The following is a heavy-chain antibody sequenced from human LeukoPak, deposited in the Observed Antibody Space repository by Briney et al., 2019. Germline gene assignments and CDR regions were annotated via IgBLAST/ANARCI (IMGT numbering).Heavy chain of an antibody. CDR3: ASSEGGYGSGSWDY. CDR1: GFSVTNNY. D-gene: IGHD3-10*01. V-gene: IGHV3-66*01. J-gene: IGHJ4*02. CDR2: IYNDGRI. Sequence: GGSLRLSCAVSGFSVTNNYMSWVRQAPGKGLEWVSSIYNDGRIYYADSVKGRFSISRDNSKNTLDLQMNSLRAEDTAVYYCASSEGGYGSGSWDYWGQGTLVTVSS.